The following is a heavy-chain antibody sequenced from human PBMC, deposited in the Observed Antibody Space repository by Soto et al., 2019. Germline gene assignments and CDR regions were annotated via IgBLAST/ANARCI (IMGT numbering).Heavy chain of an antibody. V-gene: IGHV3-33*01. Sequence: QVQLVESGGGVVQPGGSLRLSCTASGFTLSNVGMHWVRQAPGKGLEWVAIIWYDGSKKVYGDSVKGRFTISRDTSKNTLYLQMNNVIAEDTAVYYCARDEHMIGGDRYGMDVWGQGTTVTVSS. CDR2: IWYDGSKK. CDR3: ARDEHMIGGDRYGMDV. D-gene: IGHD3-16*01. CDR1: GFTLSNVG. J-gene: IGHJ6*02.